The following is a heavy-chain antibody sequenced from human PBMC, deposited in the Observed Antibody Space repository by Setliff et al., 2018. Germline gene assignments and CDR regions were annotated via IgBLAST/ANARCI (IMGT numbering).Heavy chain of an antibody. CDR2: IYYSGST. CDR1: TASMTYYY. CDR3: ASYDILTGYWGYDYYYMDV. Sequence: SETLSLTCSVSTASMTYYYWSWIRQPPGKGLEWIGSIYYSGSTYYNPSLKSQVTISVDTSKNQFSLKLSSVTAADTAVYYCASYDILTGYWGYDYYYMDVWGKGTTVTVSS. J-gene: IGHJ6*03. V-gene: IGHV4-39*01. D-gene: IGHD3-9*01.